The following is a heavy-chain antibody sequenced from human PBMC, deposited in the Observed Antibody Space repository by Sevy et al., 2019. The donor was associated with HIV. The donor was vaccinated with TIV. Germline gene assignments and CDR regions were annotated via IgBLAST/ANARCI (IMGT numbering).Heavy chain of an antibody. CDR1: GGSISSYY. D-gene: IGHD2-2*01. CDR3: ARGAARYCSSTSCYDFDY. V-gene: IGHV4-59*01. CDR2: IYYSGST. Sequence: SETLSLTCTVSGGSISSYYWSWIRQPPGKGLEWIGYIYYSGSTNYNPPLKSRVTISVDTSKNQFSLKLSSVTAADTAVYYCARGAARYCSSTSCYDFDYWGQGTLVTVSS. J-gene: IGHJ4*02.